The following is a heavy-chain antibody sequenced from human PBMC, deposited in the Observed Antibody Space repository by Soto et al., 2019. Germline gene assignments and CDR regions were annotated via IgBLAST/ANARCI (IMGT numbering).Heavy chain of an antibody. D-gene: IGHD2-2*01. CDR1: GYSFTSYW. Sequence: GESLKISCKGSGYSFTSYWISWVRQMPGKGLEWMGRIDPGDSYTNYSLSFQGHVTIAADKSISTAYLQWSSLKASDTAMYYCARQPLCSSTSCYEGNGMVVWDQGTTVTVSS. J-gene: IGHJ6*02. CDR3: ARQPLCSSTSCYEGNGMVV. CDR2: IDPGDSYT. V-gene: IGHV5-10-1*01.